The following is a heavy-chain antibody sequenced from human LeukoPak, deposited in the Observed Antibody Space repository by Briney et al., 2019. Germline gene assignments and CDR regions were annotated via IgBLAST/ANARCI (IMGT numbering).Heavy chain of an antibody. Sequence: GASVKVSCKASGGTFSSYAISWVRQAPGQGLEWMGGIIPIFGTASYAQKFQGRVTITTDESTSTAYMELSSLRSEDTAVYYCARGGSGGIAAALTHDYWGQGTLVTVSS. J-gene: IGHJ4*02. V-gene: IGHV1-69*05. D-gene: IGHD6-13*01. CDR1: GGTFSSYA. CDR3: ARGGSGGIAAALTHDY. CDR2: IIPIFGTA.